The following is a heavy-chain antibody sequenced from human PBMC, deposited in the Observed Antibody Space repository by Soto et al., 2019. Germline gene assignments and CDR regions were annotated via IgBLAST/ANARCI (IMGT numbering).Heavy chain of an antibody. V-gene: IGHV1-18*01. CDR3: ARDWGQQWLAYGMDV. CDR1: GYTFTNYG. J-gene: IGHJ6*02. Sequence: QVQLVQSGAEVKKPGASVKVSCKASGYTFTNYGISWVRQAPGQGLEWMGWISTYNGHTTSAQKLQGRVTITTDTSTSTAYMELRSLRSDDTAVYYCARDWGQQWLAYGMDVWGQGTTVTVS. D-gene: IGHD6-19*01. CDR2: ISTYNGHT.